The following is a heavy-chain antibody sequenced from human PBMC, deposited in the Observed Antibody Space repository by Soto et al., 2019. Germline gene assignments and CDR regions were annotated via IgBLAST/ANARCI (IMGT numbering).Heavy chain of an antibody. CDR1: GYTFTSYT. CDR2: INAGNGRE. V-gene: IGHV1-3*01. CDR3: ARGGGWVGEASFDT. Sequence: QVQLEQSGAEVKKPGASVKVSCQTSGYTFTSYTLHWVRQAPGQGLEWLGWINAGNGREKYSQRFQDRVSLSTDRSTSTAFMEIRDLRPEATAVYYWARGGGWVGEASFDTWGQGTLVIVSS. J-gene: IGHJ4*02. D-gene: IGHD3-10*01.